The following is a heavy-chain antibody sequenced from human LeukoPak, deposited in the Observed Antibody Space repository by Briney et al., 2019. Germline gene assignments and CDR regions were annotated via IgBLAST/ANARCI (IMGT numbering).Heavy chain of an antibody. CDR2: MNPNSGNT. CDR1: GYTFTSYD. Sequence: GASVKVSCKASGYTFTSYDINWVRQATGQGLEWMGWMNPNSGNTGYAQKFQGRVTMTRNTSISTAYMELSSLRSEDTAVYYCARGTSPPSYYYDSSGYYYDYWGQGTLVTVSS. CDR3: ARGTSPPSYYYDSSGYYYDY. V-gene: IGHV1-8*01. J-gene: IGHJ4*02. D-gene: IGHD3-22*01.